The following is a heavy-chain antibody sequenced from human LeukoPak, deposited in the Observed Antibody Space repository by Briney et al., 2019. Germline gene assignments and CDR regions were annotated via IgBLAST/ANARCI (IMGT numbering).Heavy chain of an antibody. V-gene: IGHV4-4*02. Sequence: SETLSLTCAVSGGSISSSNWWSWVRQPPGKGLEWIGEIYHSGSTNYNPSLKSRVTISVDKSKNQFSLKLSSVTAADTAVYYCARRSQWLVLYYFDYWGQGTLVTVSS. J-gene: IGHJ4*02. D-gene: IGHD6-19*01. CDR3: ARRSQWLVLYYFDY. CDR1: GGSISSSNW. CDR2: IYHSGST.